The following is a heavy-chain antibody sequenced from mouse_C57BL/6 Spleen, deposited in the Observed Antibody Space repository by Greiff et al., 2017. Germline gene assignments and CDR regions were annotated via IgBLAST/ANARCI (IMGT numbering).Heavy chain of an antibody. Sequence: VHLVESGPELVKPGASVKISCKASGYAFSSSWMNWVKQRPGKGLEWIGRIYPGDGDTNYNGKFKGKATLTADKSSSTAYMQLSSLTSEDSAVYFCARFITTVVSYAMDYWGQGTSVTVSS. CDR3: ARFITTVVSYAMDY. V-gene: IGHV1-82*01. D-gene: IGHD1-1*01. CDR2: IYPGDGDT. CDR1: GYAFSSSW. J-gene: IGHJ4*01.